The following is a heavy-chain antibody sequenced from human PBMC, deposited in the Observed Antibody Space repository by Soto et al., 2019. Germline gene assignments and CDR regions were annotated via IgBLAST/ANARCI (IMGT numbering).Heavy chain of an antibody. D-gene: IGHD2-21*02. CDR2: ISAYNGNT. J-gene: IGHJ4*02. CDR1: GYTFTSYG. V-gene: IGHV1-18*01. CDR3: ARVSGAYCGGDCPFDY. Sequence: GASVKVSCKASGYTFTSYGISWVRQAPGQGLEWMGWISAYNGNTNYAQKLQGRVTMTTDTSTSTAYMELRSLRSDDTAVYYCARVSGAYCGGDCPFDYWGQGILVTVSS.